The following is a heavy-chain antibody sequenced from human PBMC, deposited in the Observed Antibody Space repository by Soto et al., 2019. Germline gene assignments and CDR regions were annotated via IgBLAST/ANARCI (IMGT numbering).Heavy chain of an antibody. J-gene: IGHJ6*02. CDR1: VFTVSSNY. CDR2: IYSCGST. Sequence: GWSLRLSCASSVFTVSSNYMSWVRQAPGKGLEWVSVIYSCGSTYYADSVKGRFTISRDNSKNTLYLQMNSLRAEDTAVYYCARGTGWEYCSGGSDYGMDVWGQGTTFTVSS. CDR3: ARGTGWEYCSGGSDYGMDV. V-gene: IGHV3-66*03. D-gene: IGHD2-15*01.